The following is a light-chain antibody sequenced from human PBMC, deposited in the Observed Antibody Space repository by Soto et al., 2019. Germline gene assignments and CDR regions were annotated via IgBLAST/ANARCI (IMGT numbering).Light chain of an antibody. CDR3: QQRSNWPPLT. CDR2: DAS. J-gene: IGKJ4*01. V-gene: IGKV3-11*01. CDR1: QSVSSY. Sequence: IVLTQSPATLSLSPGERATLSCRASQSVSSYLAWYQQKPGQAPRLLIYDASNRVTGIPARFSGSGSGTDFTLTISSLEPEDFAVYYCQQRSNWPPLTFGGGTKVEIK.